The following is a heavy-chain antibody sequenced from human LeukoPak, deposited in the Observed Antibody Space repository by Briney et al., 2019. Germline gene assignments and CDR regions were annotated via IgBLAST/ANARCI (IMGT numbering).Heavy chain of an antibody. J-gene: IGHJ4*02. CDR1: GYTFTNYY. D-gene: IGHD6-13*01. Sequence: GSVTVSCKASGYTFTNYYIHWVRQAPGQGLEWMGIINYSGDSASYAQKFQGRVTMSRDTSTSTVYMELSSLRSEDTAVYYCARAGYSSSWYYFDYWGQGTLVTASS. V-gene: IGHV1-46*01. CDR3: ARAGYSSSWYYFDY. CDR2: INYSGDSA.